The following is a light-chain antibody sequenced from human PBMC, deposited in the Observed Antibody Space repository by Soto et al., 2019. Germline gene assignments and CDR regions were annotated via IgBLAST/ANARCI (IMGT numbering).Light chain of an antibody. CDR2: GAS. Sequence: EIVLTQSPGTLSLSPGERATLSCRASQSVSSTYLAWYQQKPGQAPRLLIYGASSRATGIPDRFSGSGSGTDFTLTISSLEPEDFAVYYCQHYGSLVLTFGGGTKAEIK. V-gene: IGKV3-20*01. J-gene: IGKJ4*01. CDR3: QHYGSLVLT. CDR1: QSVSSTY.